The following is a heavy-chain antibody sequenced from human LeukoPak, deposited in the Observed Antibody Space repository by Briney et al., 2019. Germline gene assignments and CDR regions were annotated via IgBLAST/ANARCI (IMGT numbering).Heavy chain of an antibody. D-gene: IGHD6-13*01. V-gene: IGHV3-48*02. J-gene: IGHJ5*02. CDR3: ARGIAADGYYNWFDP. Sequence: GGSLRLSCAASGFAFSSYSMNWVRQAPGKGLEWVSYISSSSSTIYYADSVKGRFTISRDNAKNSLYLQMNSLRDEDTAVYYCARGIAADGYYNWFDPWGQGTLVTVSS. CDR2: ISSSSSTI. CDR1: GFAFSSYS.